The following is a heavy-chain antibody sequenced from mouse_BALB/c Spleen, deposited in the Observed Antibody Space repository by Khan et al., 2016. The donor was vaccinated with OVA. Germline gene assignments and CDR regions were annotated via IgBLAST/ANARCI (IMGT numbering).Heavy chain of an antibody. CDR2: ISTGGHYT. Sequence: EVELVESGGDVVKPGGSLKLSCAASGFTFSTYGMSWVRQTPDKRLEWVATISTGGHYTYHPDTVKGRFTISRDNAKNTLYLQMSSLKSEDTAMFYCARLAYYYDSEGFAYWGQGTLVTVSA. V-gene: IGHV5-6*01. CDR3: ARLAYYYDSEGFAY. D-gene: IGHD1-1*01. J-gene: IGHJ3*01. CDR1: GFTFSTYG.